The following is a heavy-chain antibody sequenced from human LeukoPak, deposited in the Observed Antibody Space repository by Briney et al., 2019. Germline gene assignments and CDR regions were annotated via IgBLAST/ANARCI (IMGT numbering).Heavy chain of an antibody. J-gene: IGHJ3*02. CDR2: INHSGST. CDR3: ARAFGINYYDSSGHNAFDI. D-gene: IGHD3-22*01. Sequence: PSETLSLTCAVYGGSFSGYYWSWIRQPPGKGLEWIGEINHSGSTNYNPSLKSRVTISVDTSKNQFSLKLSSVTAADTAVYYCARAFGINYYDSSGHNAFDIWGQGTMVTVSS. CDR1: GGSFSGYY. V-gene: IGHV4-34*01.